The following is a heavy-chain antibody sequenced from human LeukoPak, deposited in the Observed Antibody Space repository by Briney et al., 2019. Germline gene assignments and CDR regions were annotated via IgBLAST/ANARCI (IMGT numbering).Heavy chain of an antibody. CDR2: ISGSGGST. Sequence: PGGSLRLSCAASGFAFSSYAMSWVRQAPGKGLGWVSAISGSGGSTYYADSVKGRFTISRDNSKNTLYLQMNSLRAEDTAVYYCAGSRGHPRYYFDYWGQGTLVTVSS. CDR3: AGSRGHPRYYFDY. CDR1: GFAFSSYA. J-gene: IGHJ4*02. V-gene: IGHV3-23*01.